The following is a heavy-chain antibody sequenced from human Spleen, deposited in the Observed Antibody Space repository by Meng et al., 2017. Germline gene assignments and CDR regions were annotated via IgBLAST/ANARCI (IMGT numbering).Heavy chain of an antibody. CDR1: GGSFSDYY. D-gene: IGHD4-11*01. J-gene: IGHJ4*02. CDR3: ARGPTTMAHDFDY. Sequence: SETLSLTCVVSGGSFSDYYWSWIHQPPGKGLEWIGEINHSGSTNYNPSLESRATISVDTSQNNLSLKLSSVTAADSAVYYCARGPTTMAHDFDYWGQGTQVTVSS. CDR2: INHSGST. V-gene: IGHV4-34*01.